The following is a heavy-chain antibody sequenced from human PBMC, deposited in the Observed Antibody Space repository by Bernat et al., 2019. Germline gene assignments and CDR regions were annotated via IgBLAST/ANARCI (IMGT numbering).Heavy chain of an antibody. CDR1: GGSISSSSYY. V-gene: IGHV4-39*01. J-gene: IGHJ3*02. CDR3: ARREDDYVWGSYRSYAFDI. CDR2: IYYSGST. Sequence: QLQLQESGPGLVKPSETLSLTCTVSGGSISSSSYYWGWIRQPPGKGLEWIGSIYYSGSTYYNPSLKSRVTISVDTSKNQFSLKLSSVTAADTAVYYCARREDDYVWGSYRSYAFDIWAQGTMVTVSS. D-gene: IGHD3-16*02.